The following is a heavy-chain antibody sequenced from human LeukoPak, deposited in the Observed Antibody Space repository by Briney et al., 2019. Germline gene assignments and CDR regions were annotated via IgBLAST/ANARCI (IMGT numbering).Heavy chain of an antibody. Sequence: GGSLRLSCAASGITFSSYGRHWVRQARGKGREWVAGISYGGTNKYYADSVKGRFTISRDNSKTTLNLQMNRLRAEDTAVYYCAKVLGRGYRGDGCYSSGMDVWGQGTTVTVS. V-gene: IGHV3-30*18. D-gene: IGHD2-21*02. J-gene: IGHJ6*02. CDR3: AKVLGRGYRGDGCYSSGMDV. CDR1: GITFSSYG. CDR2: ISYGGTNK.